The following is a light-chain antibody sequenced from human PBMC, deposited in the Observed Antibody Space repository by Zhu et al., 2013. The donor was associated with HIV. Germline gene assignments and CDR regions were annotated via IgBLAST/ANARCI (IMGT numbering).Light chain of an antibody. V-gene: IGLV3-1*01. CDR1: KLGDKY. J-gene: IGLJ3*02. CDR3: QAWDRNIVV. CDR2: QDS. Sequence: SYELTQPPSVSVSPGQTASITCSGDKLGDKYACWYQQKPGQSPVLVIYQDSKRPSGIPERFSGSNSGNXATLTISGTQTLDEADYYCQAWDRNIVVFGGGTKLTVL.